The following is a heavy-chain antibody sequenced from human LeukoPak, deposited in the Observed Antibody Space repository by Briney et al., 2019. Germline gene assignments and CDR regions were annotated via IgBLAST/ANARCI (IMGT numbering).Heavy chain of an antibody. D-gene: IGHD6-19*01. CDR1: GFTFSSYA. V-gene: IGHV3-23*01. J-gene: IGHJ4*02. Sequence: GGSLRLSCAASGFTFSSYAMSWVRQAPGKGLEWVSATSGSGGSTYYADSVKGRFTISRDNSKNTLYLQMNSLRAEDTAVYYCARARGGWSDYWGQGTLVTVSS. CDR2: TSGSGGST. CDR3: ARARGGWSDY.